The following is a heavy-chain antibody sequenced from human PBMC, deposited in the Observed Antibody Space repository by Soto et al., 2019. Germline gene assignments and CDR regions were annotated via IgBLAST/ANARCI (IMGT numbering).Heavy chain of an antibody. D-gene: IGHD3-9*01. CDR2: ISWDGGST. CDR3: AKDMERYFDWLGYYYGMDV. CDR1: GFTFDDYT. V-gene: IGHV3-43*01. J-gene: IGHJ6*02. Sequence: GGSLRLSCAASGFTFDDYTMHWVRQAPGKGLEWVSLISWDGGSTYYADSVKGRFTISRDNSKNSLYLQMNSLRTEDTALYYCAKDMERYFDWLGYYYGMDVWGQGTTVTVSS.